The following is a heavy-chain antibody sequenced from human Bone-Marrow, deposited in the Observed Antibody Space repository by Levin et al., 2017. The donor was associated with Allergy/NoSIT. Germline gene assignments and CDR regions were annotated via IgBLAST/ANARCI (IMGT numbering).Heavy chain of an antibody. CDR3: ARAEWSSPSGVDY. CDR1: GYTFTSFA. CDR2: ISGNNVNT. D-gene: IGHD6-6*01. Sequence: ASVKVSCKASGYTFTSFAISWVRQAPGQGLEWMGWISGNNVNTNYAQSLQGRVSLPTDTSTRTAYMELTSLRSDDTAVYYWARAEWSSPSGVDYWGQGTRVTVSS. V-gene: IGHV1-18*01. J-gene: IGHJ4*02.